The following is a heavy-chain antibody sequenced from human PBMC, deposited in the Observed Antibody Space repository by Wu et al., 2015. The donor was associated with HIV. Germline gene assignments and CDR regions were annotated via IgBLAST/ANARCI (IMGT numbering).Heavy chain of an antibody. CDR3: ASSPYDSSGYFYGGFFDY. CDR2: INPLFGTT. V-gene: IGHV1-69*05. D-gene: IGHD3-22*01. Sequence: QVHLVQSGTEVKKPGASVRVSCKASGDTFKDQYIHWVRQTPGQGLEWMGWINPLFGTTKFAQKFQGRLTITTDELRTTAYMELSSLKSEDTAVYYCASSPYDSSGYFYGGFFDYWGQGTLVPVSS. J-gene: IGHJ4*02. CDR1: GDTFKDQY.